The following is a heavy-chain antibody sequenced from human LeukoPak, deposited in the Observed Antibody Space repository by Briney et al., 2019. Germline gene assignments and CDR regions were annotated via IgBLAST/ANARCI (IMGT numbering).Heavy chain of an antibody. J-gene: IGHJ4*02. D-gene: IGHD1-1*01. Sequence: SAVNVSYKASRGTFSRYAISWVRQAPGQGGKGMGGIIPIFGTANYAQKFQGRVTITTDESPRTAYMELSSRSCEDPAVVCFSRAPSNNSWKPFDYWGQRTLVTVSS. CDR2: IIPIFGTA. CDR3: SRAPSNNSWKPFDY. CDR1: RGTFSRYA. V-gene: IGHV1-69*05.